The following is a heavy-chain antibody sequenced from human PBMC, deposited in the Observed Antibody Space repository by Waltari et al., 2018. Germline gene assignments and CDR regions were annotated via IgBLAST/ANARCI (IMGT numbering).Heavy chain of an antibody. CDR3: ARGYYGSGSSDY. D-gene: IGHD3-10*01. CDR1: GGSFSGYY. V-gene: IGHV4-34*01. Sequence: QVQVQQCGAGLLEPSGTLSLTCAVYGGSFSGYYWSWIRQPPGKGLEWIGEINHSGSTNYNPSLKSRVTISVDTSKNQFSLKLSSVTAADTAVYYCARGYYGSGSSDYWGQGTLVTVSS. CDR2: INHSGST. J-gene: IGHJ4*02.